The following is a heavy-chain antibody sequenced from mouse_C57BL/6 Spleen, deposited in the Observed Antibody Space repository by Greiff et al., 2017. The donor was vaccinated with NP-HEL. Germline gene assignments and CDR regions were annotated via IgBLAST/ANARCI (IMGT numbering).Heavy chain of an antibody. CDR3: AGSWDGRDD. D-gene: IGHD2-3*01. Sequence: QVQLQQSGPELVKPGASVKISCKASGYAFSSSWMNWVKQRPGKGLEWIGRIYPGDGDTNYNGKFKGKATLTADKSSSTAYMQLSSLTSEVSAVYFDAGSWDGRDDWGQGTTLTVSS. CDR2: IYPGDGDT. CDR1: GYAFSSSW. V-gene: IGHV1-82*01. J-gene: IGHJ2*01.